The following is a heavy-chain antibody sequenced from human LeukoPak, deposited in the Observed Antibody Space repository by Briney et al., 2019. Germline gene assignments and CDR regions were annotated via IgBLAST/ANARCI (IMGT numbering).Heavy chain of an antibody. J-gene: IGHJ4*02. CDR3: ARAVGYSQFSYYFDY. D-gene: IGHD2-2*02. Sequence: PGGSLRLSCAASGFTFSSYSMNWVRQAPGKGLEWVSYISSSSSTIYYADSVKGRFTISRDNAKNSLYLQMNSLRAEDTAVNYCARAVGYSQFSYYFDYWGQGTLVTVSS. CDR2: ISSSSSTI. CDR1: GFTFSSYS. V-gene: IGHV3-48*01.